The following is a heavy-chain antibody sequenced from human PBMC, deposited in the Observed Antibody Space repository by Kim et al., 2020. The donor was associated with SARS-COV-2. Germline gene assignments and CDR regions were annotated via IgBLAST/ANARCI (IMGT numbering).Heavy chain of an antibody. CDR3: AKDRRITMVRGVIITPGY. J-gene: IGHJ4*02. Sequence: KGRFTISRDNSKNTLYLQMNSLRAEDTAVYYCAKDRRITMVRGVIITPGYWGQGTLVTVSS. D-gene: IGHD3-10*01. V-gene: IGHV3-23*01.